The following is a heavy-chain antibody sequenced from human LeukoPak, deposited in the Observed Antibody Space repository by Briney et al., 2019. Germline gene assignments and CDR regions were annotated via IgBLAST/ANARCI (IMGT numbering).Heavy chain of an antibody. J-gene: IGHJ4*02. CDR1: GGSISSSSYY. CDR3: ARLRGLSTVDY. CDR2: IYTSGST. Sequence: PSETLSLTCTVSGGSISSSSYYWGWIRQPPGKGLEWIGRIYTSGSTNYNPSLKSRVTISVDTSKNQFSLKLSSVTAADTAVYYCARLRGLSTVDYWGQGTLVTVSS. D-gene: IGHD3-10*01. V-gene: IGHV4-61*05.